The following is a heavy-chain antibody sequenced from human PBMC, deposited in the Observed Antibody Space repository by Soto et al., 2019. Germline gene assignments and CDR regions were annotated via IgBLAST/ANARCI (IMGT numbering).Heavy chain of an antibody. Sequence: VKVSCKASGYTFTSYGISWVRQAPGQGLEWMGWISAYNGNTNYAQKLQGRVTMTTDTSTSTAYMELRSLRSDDTAVYYCASIRFLEWLYWFDPWGQGTLVTVSS. CDR3: ASIRFLEWLYWFDP. V-gene: IGHV1-18*01. J-gene: IGHJ5*02. CDR1: GYTFTSYG. CDR2: ISAYNGNT. D-gene: IGHD3-3*01.